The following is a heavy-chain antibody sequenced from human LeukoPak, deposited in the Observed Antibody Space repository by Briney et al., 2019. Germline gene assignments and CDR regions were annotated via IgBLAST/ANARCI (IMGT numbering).Heavy chain of an antibody. J-gene: IGHJ4*02. CDR2: INPSGGST. CDR3: ARDKFSSGGGDY. D-gene: IGHD6-19*01. Sequence: ASVKVSCKASGYTFTSYGISWVRQAPGQGLEWMGIINPSGGSTSYAQKFQGRVTMTTDTSTSTAYMELRSLRSDDTAFYYCARDKFSSGGGDYWGQGTLVTVFS. CDR1: GYTFTSYG. V-gene: IGHV1-18*01.